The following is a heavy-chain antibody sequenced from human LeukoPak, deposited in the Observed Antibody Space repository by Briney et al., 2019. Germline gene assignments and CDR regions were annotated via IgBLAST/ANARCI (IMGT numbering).Heavy chain of an antibody. D-gene: IGHD4-23*01. Sequence: GGSLRLSCAASGFTFSSYAMSWVRQAPGKGLEWVSAISGSGGSTYYADSVKGRFTISRDNSKNTLYLQMNSLRAEDTAVYYCAKAPNYGGNSRVSWFDPWGQGTLVTVSS. V-gene: IGHV3-23*01. CDR1: GFTFSSYA. CDR3: AKAPNYGGNSRVSWFDP. CDR2: ISGSGGST. J-gene: IGHJ5*02.